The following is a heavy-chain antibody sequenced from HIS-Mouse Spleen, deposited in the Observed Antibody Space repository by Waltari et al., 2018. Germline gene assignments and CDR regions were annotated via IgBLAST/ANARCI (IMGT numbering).Heavy chain of an antibody. CDR1: GFPLSTSGTR. J-gene: IGHJ4*02. Sequence: QVTLRESGPALVKPPQTLTLTGTFPGFPLSTSGTRVSWIRQPPGKALEWLARIDWDDDKYYSTSLKTRLTISKDTSKNQVVLTMTNMDPVDTATYYCARIAEGYTSGWYAFDYWGQGTLVTVSS. D-gene: IGHD6-19*01. CDR2: IDWDDDK. V-gene: IGHV2-70*15. CDR3: ARIAEGYTSGWYAFDY.